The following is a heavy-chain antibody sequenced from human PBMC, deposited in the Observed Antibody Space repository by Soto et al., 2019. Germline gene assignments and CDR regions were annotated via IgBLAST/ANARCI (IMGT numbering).Heavy chain of an antibody. V-gene: IGHV5-51*01. J-gene: IGHJ3*02. Sequence: PGESLKISCKGSGYSFTSYWIGWVRQMPGKGLEWMGIIYPGDSDTRYSPSFQGQVTISADKSISTAYLQWSSLKASDTAMYYCAGAGSFWSGSQDAFDIWGQGTMVTVSS. CDR1: GYSFTSYW. CDR3: AGAGSFWSGSQDAFDI. D-gene: IGHD3-3*01. CDR2: IYPGDSDT.